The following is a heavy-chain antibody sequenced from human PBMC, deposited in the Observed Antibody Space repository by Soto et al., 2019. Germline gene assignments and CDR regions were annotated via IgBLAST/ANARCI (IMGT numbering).Heavy chain of an antibody. Sequence: VQLLESEGGLVQPEGSLRLSCAASGFTFSSYAMGWVRQGPGKGLEWVAVVSIGGSTHYADSVRGRFTISRDNSKNTLSLQMNSLTAEDTAVYFCAKRRGAGGHFDYWGQGALVTVSS. J-gene: IGHJ4*02. CDR3: AKRRGAGGHFDY. CDR2: VSIGGST. D-gene: IGHD2-15*01. CDR1: GFTFSSYA. V-gene: IGHV3-23*01.